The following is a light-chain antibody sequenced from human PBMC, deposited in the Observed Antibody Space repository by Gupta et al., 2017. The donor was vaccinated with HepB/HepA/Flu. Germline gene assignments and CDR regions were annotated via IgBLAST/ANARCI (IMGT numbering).Light chain of an antibody. CDR3: QQDYRHLTWT. CDR1: QSVLYSPNNRNY. Sequence: DIVMTQSPDSLAVSLGERATINCKSSQSVLYSPNNRNYLAWYQQKPGQPPKLLIYWASTRESGVPDRFSGSGFGTEFTLTISSRQAEDVAVYCCQQDYRHLTWTFGQGTKVEIK. V-gene: IGKV4-1*01. CDR2: WAS. J-gene: IGKJ1*01.